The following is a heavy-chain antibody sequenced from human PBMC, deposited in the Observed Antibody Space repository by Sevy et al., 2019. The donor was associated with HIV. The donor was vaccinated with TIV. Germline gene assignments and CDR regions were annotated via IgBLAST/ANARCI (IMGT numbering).Heavy chain of an antibody. J-gene: IGHJ4*02. CDR1: GFTFSSYS. D-gene: IGHD2-15*01. V-gene: IGHV3-21*01. Sequence: GGSLRLSCAASGFTFSSYSMNWVRQAPGKGLEWVSSISISGSYIYYADSVKGRFTISRDNAKNSLYLQMNSLRAEDTAVYYCAGAKGGSPSWTPIDYWGQGTLVTVSS. CDR3: AGAKGGSPSWTPIDY. CDR2: ISISGSYI.